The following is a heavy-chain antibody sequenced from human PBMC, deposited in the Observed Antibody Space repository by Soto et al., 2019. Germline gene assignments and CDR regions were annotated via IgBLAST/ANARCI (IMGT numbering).Heavy chain of an antibody. D-gene: IGHD2-15*01. J-gene: IGHJ5*02. Sequence: SETLSLTCAVSGVSIHNSHSFWGWIRQPPGKGLEFIGSVYHSGGSYYNPSLKGRVTISVDTSNNQISLRVNSVTAADTAVYYCGRVVEGATRHTDSDSWGQGMLVTVS. CDR1: GVSIHNSHSF. CDR2: VYHSGGS. CDR3: GRVVEGATRHTDSDS. V-gene: IGHV4-39*02.